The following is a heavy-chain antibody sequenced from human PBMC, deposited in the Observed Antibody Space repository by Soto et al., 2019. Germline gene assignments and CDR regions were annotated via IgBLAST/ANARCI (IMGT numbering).Heavy chain of an antibody. CDR1: GYTFTSYA. CDR2: INPNSGGT. CDR3: ARAGYYYDSSGYFRHFDY. V-gene: IGHV1-2*04. Sequence: ASVKVSCKASGYTFTSYAMNWVRQAPGQGLEWMGWINPNSGGTNYAQKFQGWVTMTRDTSISTAYMELSRLRSDDTAVYYCARAGYYYDSSGYFRHFDYWGQGTPVTVSS. J-gene: IGHJ4*02. D-gene: IGHD3-22*01.